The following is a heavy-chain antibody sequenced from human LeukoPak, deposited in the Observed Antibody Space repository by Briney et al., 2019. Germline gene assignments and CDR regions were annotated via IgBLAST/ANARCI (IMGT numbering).Heavy chain of an antibody. CDR3: ARSSGWYGWFDP. V-gene: IGHV3-21*01. J-gene: IGHJ5*02. D-gene: IGHD6-19*01. CDR2: ITSSSSDI. Sequence: PGGSLRLSCAASGFTFSSYNMNWVRQAPGKGLAWVSSITSSSSDIYYADSVKGRFTISRDNARNSLYLQMNSLRAEDTAVYYCARSSGWYGWFDPWGQGTLVTVSS. CDR1: GFTFSSYN.